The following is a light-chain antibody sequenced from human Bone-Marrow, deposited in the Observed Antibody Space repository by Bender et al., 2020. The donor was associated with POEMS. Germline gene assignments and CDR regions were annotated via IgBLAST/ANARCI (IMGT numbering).Light chain of an antibody. J-gene: IGLJ3*02. CDR1: SSNIGAHA. V-gene: IGLV1-44*01. Sequence: QSVLTQPPSASGTPGQRVTISCSGGSSNIGAHAVNWYQHLPGTAPKLLIYSSHRRPSEVPDRFPGSRSGTSASLAISGLQSGDEADYYCAVWDDSLNGWVFGGGTKLTVL. CDR3: AVWDDSLNGWV. CDR2: SSH.